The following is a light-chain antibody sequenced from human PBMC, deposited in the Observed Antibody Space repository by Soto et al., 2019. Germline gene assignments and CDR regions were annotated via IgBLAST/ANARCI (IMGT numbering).Light chain of an antibody. Sequence: QSALTQPASVSGSPGQSITISCTGSNSDVGAYNYVSWYQQHPGKAPKLMIYDVSSRPSGVSNRFSGSKSGNTASLTISGLQGEDEADYYCSSYKTGSPLWVFGGGTKVTVL. CDR3: SSYKTGSPLWV. J-gene: IGLJ3*02. V-gene: IGLV2-14*01. CDR1: NSDVGAYNY. CDR2: DVS.